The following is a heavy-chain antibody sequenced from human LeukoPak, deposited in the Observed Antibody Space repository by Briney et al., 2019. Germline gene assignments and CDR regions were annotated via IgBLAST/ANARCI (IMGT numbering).Heavy chain of an antibody. CDR2: IYYSGRT. CDR1: GGSISSYY. J-gene: IGHJ4*02. V-gene: IGHV4-59*01. Sequence: PSETLSLTCTVSGGSISSYYWSWIRQPPGKGLEWIGYIYYSGRTNYNPSLKSRVTISVDTSNHQFSLKLTSVTAADTAVYYCARGKEMALYWGQGTLVTVSS. D-gene: IGHD5-24*01. CDR3: ARGKEMALY.